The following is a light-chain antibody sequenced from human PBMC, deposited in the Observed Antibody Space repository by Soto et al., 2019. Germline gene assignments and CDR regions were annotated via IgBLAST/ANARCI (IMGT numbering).Light chain of an antibody. CDR1: QSVSRS. CDR3: QHRGNLPLT. CDR2: DAS. J-gene: IGKJ4*01. V-gene: IGKV3-11*01. Sequence: EIVLTQSPVTLSLSPGERATLSCRASQSVSRSLAWYQQKPGQAPRLLVYDASNRATGIPARFSGSGSGTDFTLTISSLEPEDFAVYFYQHRGNLPLTFGGGTKMDIK.